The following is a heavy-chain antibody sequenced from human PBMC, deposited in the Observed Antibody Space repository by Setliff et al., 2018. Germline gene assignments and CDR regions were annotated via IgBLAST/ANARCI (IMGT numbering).Heavy chain of an antibody. CDR2: IYYSGST. CDR1: GGSISSSSYY. Sequence: SETLSLTCTVSGGSISSSSYYWGWIRQPPGKGLEWIGSIYYSGSTYYNPSLKSRVTISVDTSQNQFSLKLSSVTAADTAVYYCARSPDCSSTSCYSPSPFDYWGQGTLVTVSS. V-gene: IGHV4-39*07. CDR3: ARSPDCSSTSCYSPSPFDY. D-gene: IGHD2-2*01. J-gene: IGHJ4*02.